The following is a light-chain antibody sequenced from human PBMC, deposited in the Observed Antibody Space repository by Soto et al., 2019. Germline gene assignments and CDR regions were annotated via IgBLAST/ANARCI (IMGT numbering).Light chain of an antibody. Sequence: EIVLTQSPGTLSLSPGERATLSCRASQSVSSSYLAWYQQKPGQAPXLLIYGASSRATGIPARFSGSGSGTEFTLTINSLEPEDFAVYYCQQRSNWPFFGQGTRLEIK. J-gene: IGKJ5*01. V-gene: IGKV3D-20*02. CDR2: GAS. CDR3: QQRSNWPF. CDR1: QSVSSSY.